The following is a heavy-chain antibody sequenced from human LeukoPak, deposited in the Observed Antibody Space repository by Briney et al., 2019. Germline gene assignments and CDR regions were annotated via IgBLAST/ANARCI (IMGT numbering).Heavy chain of an antibody. CDR2: IYSGGST. V-gene: IGHV3-53*05. CDR3: AKDLYSNYELC. Sequence: EGSLRLSCAASGFTVSSNYMNWVRQAPGKGLEWVSVIYSGGSTYYADSVKGRFTISRGNSKNTLYLQMNSLRAEDTAVYYCAKDLYSNYELCWGQGTLVTVSS. J-gene: IGHJ4*02. D-gene: IGHD4-11*01. CDR1: GFTVSSNY.